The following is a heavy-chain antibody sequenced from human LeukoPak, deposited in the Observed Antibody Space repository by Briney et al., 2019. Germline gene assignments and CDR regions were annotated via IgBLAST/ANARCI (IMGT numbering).Heavy chain of an antibody. CDR2: ISYDGSNK. V-gene: IGHV3-30*03. CDR1: EFTFSSYG. D-gene: IGHD2-2*01. Sequence: PGGSLRLSCAASEFTFSSYGMHWVRQAPGKGLEWVAVISYDGSNKYYADSVKGRFTISRDNSKSTLYLQMNSLRAEDTAVYYCARGYCSSTSCYLAYYFDYWSQGTLVTVSS. J-gene: IGHJ4*02. CDR3: ARGYCSSTSCYLAYYFDY.